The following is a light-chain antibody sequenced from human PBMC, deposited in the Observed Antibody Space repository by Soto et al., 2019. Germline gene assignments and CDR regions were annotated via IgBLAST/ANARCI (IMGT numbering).Light chain of an antibody. J-gene: IGKJ1*01. V-gene: IGKV1-5*01. CDR2: DAS. CDR3: QHYGGMWT. Sequence: DIQMTQSPSSLSASVGDGVTITCRASQSITNRLAWYQQKPGXAPXVLIYDASNLEYGVPSRFSGSGFGTEFILTISSLQPDDFATYCCQHYGGMWTFGQGTRWIS. CDR1: QSITNR.